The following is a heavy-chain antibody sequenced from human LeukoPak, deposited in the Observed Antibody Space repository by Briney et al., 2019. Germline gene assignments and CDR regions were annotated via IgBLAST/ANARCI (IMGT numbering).Heavy chain of an antibody. CDR1: GGSISSYY. CDR3: ARTYYDFWSGYFAV. Sequence: SETLSLTCTVSGGSISSYYWGWIRQPPGKGLEWIGYIYYSGSTNYNPSLKSRVTISVDTSKNQFSLKLSSVTAADTAVYCCARTYYDFWSGYFAVWGQGTTVTVSS. V-gene: IGHV4-59*01. J-gene: IGHJ6*02. D-gene: IGHD3-3*01. CDR2: IYYSGST.